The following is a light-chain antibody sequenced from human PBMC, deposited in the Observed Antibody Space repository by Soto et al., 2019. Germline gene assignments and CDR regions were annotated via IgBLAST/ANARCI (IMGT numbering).Light chain of an antibody. J-gene: IGKJ5*01. CDR3: QQRSNSIT. CDR1: QSVSSNY. V-gene: IGKV3D-20*02. Sequence: EIGVTLSPGALSLNTGERATLSCMASQSVSSNYLAWYQQKPGQAPRLLIYDASNRATGIPARFSGSGSGTDFTLTISSLEPEDFAVYYCQQRSNSITFGQGTRLEI. CDR2: DAS.